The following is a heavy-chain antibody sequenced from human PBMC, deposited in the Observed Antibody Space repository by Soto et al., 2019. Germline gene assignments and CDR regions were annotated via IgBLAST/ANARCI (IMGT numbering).Heavy chain of an antibody. D-gene: IGHD3-22*01. Sequence: PTLVNPTETLTLTCTASGFSLSNARMGVSWIRQPPGKALEWLAHIFSNDEKSYSTSLKSRLTISKDTSKSQVVLTMTNMDPVDTATYYCARIEYYYDSSGYYYCWFDPWGQGTLVTVSS. J-gene: IGHJ5*02. V-gene: IGHV2-26*01. CDR3: ARIEYYYDSSGYYYCWFDP. CDR1: GFSLSNARMG. CDR2: IFSNDEK.